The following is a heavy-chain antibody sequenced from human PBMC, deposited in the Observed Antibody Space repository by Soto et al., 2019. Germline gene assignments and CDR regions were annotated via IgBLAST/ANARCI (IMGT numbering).Heavy chain of an antibody. CDR1: EFTFSSYW. J-gene: IGHJ6*02. D-gene: IGHD4-17*01. V-gene: IGHV3-74*01. CDR3: ARDGGYGDYYGLDV. CDR2: VNADGSST. Sequence: EVQLVESGGGLVQPGGSLRLSCAASEFTFSSYWMHWVRQAPGKGLVWVSRVNADGSSTSYADSVKGRFTISRDNAKNTLYLQMNSLRVEYTAVYYCARDGGYGDYYGLDVWGQGTTVTVSS.